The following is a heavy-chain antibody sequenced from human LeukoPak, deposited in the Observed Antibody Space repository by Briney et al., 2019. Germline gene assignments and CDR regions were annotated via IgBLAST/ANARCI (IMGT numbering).Heavy chain of an antibody. CDR1: GFTFSNYA. V-gene: IGHV3-23*01. CDR2: INDGGGNT. Sequence: PGGSLRLSCAASGFTFSNYAMTWVRQAPGKGLEWVSAINDGGGNTYYADSVKGRFTISRDNSKNTLYLQMNSLRAEDTAVYYCARDPWGFEYSSSSRLDYWGQGTLVTVSS. D-gene: IGHD6-6*01. CDR3: ARDPWGFEYSSSSRLDY. J-gene: IGHJ4*02.